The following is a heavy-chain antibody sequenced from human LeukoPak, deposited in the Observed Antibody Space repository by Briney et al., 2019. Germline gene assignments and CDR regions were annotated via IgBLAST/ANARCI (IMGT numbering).Heavy chain of an antibody. CDR2: VYYSGST. V-gene: IGHV4-31*03. CDR3: ARGFGEFLYWFDP. D-gene: IGHD3-10*01. CDR1: GGSISSGGYY. J-gene: IGHJ5*02. Sequence: SETLSLTCTVSGGSISSGGYYWSWIRQHPGKGLEWIVYVYYSGSTYYNPSLKSRVTISVDTSKNQFSLKLSSVTAADTAVYNCARGFGEFLYWFDPWGQGTLVTVSS.